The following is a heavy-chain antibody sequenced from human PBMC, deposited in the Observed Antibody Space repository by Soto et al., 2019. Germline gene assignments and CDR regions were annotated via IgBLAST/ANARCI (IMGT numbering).Heavy chain of an antibody. CDR2: IKSKVHGETT. V-gene: IGHV3-15*07. J-gene: IGHJ4*02. CDR1: GFSFSSAW. Sequence: EAQLVESGGGLVKPGGSLRLSCAASGFSFSSAWMIWVRQAPGKGLEWVGRIKSKVHGETTDYAAPVKGRFTISRDDSKNTVFLQMNSLETEDTAVYYCTTGVDGYNPFDYWGQGTLDTVSS. CDR3: TTGVDGYNPFDY. D-gene: IGHD5-12*01.